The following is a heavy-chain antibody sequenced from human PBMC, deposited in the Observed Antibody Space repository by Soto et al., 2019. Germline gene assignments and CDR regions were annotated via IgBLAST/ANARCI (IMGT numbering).Heavy chain of an antibody. Sequence: EVQLLESGGGLVQPGESLRLSCAFSGFIFGNYMMTWVRQAPGKGLEWVSTIRDGGESTYYADSVKGRFTISRDNSKNALYLQMERLGVEDTAVYYCATHVHCSGGSCHYDAFDIRGQGTMVTVSS. V-gene: IGHV3-23*01. D-gene: IGHD2-15*01. CDR3: ATHVHCSGGSCHYDAFDI. CDR1: GFIFGNYM. J-gene: IGHJ3*02. CDR2: IRDGGEST.